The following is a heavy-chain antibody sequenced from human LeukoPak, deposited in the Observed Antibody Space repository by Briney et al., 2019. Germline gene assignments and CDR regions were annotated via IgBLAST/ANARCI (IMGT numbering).Heavy chain of an antibody. J-gene: IGHJ4*02. V-gene: IGHV3-48*02. CDR3: ARAPPTCGGDCYSAFDY. CDR2: VSSSSSTI. Sequence: GGAVRLSCAASGFTFSSYSMNGVRQAAGKGLEGVSYVSSSSSTIYYADSVKGRFTISRDNAKNSLYLQMNSLRDEDTAVYYCARAPPTCGGDCYSAFDYWGQGTLVTVSS. D-gene: IGHD2-21*01. CDR1: GFTFSSYS.